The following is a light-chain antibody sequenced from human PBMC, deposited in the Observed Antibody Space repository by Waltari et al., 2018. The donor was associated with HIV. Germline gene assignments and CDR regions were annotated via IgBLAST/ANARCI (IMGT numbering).Light chain of an antibody. CDR3: CSYAGIWGV. CDR2: DVN. V-gene: IGLV2-11*01. J-gene: IGLJ1*01. Sequence: QSALTQPRSVSGSPGQSVTISCTGTSSDVGAYNYVSWYQQHPGKAPKLMIYDVNKRPSGFPDRFSGSKSGNTASLNISGLQAEDESEYYCCSYAGIWGVFGTGTKVTVL. CDR1: SSDVGAYNY.